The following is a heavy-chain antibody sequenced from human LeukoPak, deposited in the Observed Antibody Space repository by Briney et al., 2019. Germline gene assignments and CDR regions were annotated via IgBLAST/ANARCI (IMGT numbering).Heavy chain of an antibody. CDR1: AFSLNAYN. D-gene: IGHD1-26*01. V-gene: IGHV3-21*04. Sequence: GGSLRLSCAASAFSLNAYNMNWVRKAPGKGLEWVSSISYTGTYIYYADSVKGRFTISRDNAQNSLYLQMNSLRAEDTAIYYCVRDRGTYRPIDYWGQGTLVTVSS. J-gene: IGHJ4*02. CDR3: VRDRGTYRPIDY. CDR2: ISYTGTYI.